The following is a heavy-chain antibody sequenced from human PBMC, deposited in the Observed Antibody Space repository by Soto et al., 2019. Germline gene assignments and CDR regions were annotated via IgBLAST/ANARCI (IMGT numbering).Heavy chain of an antibody. Sequence: QLQLQESGPGLVKPSETLSLTCTVSGGSISSSSYYWGWIRQPPGKGLEGIGSIYYSGSTYYTPSLKSRVTISVDTSKNQFFLKLSSVTAADTAVYYWASQDSFYFSYGMDVWGQGTTVTVSS. J-gene: IGHJ6*02. CDR1: GGSISSSSYY. D-gene: IGHD2-15*01. CDR3: ASQDSFYFSYGMDV. CDR2: IYYSGST. V-gene: IGHV4-39*01.